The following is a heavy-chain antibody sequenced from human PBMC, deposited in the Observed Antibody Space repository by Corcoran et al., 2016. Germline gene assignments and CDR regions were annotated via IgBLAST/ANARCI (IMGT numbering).Heavy chain of an antibody. CDR1: GYSFTSYW. CDR2: IYPGDSDT. D-gene: IGHD3-22*01. Sequence: EVQLVQSGAEVKKPGESLKISCKGSGYSFTSYWIGWVRQMPGKGLEWMGIIYPGDSDTRYSPSFQGQVTISADKSISTAYLQWSSLKASDTAMYYCARLPITMIVGTYYFDYWGQGTLVTVSS. V-gene: IGHV5-51*01. CDR3: ARLPITMIVGTYYFDY. J-gene: IGHJ4*02.